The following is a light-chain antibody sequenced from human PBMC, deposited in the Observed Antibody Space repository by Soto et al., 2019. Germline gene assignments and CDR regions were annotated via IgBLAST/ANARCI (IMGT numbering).Light chain of an antibody. CDR1: SSDGGGYNY. J-gene: IGLJ2*01. CDR3: SSYTSSYTLV. Sequence: QSVLTQPASVSGSPGRSITISCTGTSSDGGGYNYVSWYQQHPGKAPKLMIYDVSNRPSGVSNRFSGSKSGNTASLTISGLQAEDEGDYYCSSYTSSYTLVFGGGTKLTVL. CDR2: DVS. V-gene: IGLV2-14*01.